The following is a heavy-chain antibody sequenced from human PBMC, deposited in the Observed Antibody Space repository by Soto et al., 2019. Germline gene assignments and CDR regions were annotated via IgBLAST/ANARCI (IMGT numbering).Heavy chain of an antibody. D-gene: IGHD6-19*01. CDR2: ISSDGRNA. CDR3: IKASTVAGVGGYR. V-gene: IGHV3-74*01. Sequence: EVQLVESGGGLVQPGGSLRLSCAASGFAFSSYWMHWVRQVPGKGPAWVSRISSDGRNATYADSVKGRFTISSDNAKNTLHLQMNGLTDEDTAVYYCIKASTVAGVGGYRWGQGTLVTVSS. J-gene: IGHJ4*02. CDR1: GFAFSSYW.